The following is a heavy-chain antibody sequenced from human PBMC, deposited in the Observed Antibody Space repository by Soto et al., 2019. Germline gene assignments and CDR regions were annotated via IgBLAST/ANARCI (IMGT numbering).Heavy chain of an antibody. Sequence: SETLSLTCTVSGGSISSSSYYWGWIRQPPGKGLEWIGSIYYSGSTYYNPSLKSRVTISVDTSKNQFSLKLSSVTAADTAVYYCARDCPNYDILTGYYPRPYYFDYWGQGTLVTVSS. CDR3: ARDCPNYDILTGYYPRPYYFDY. D-gene: IGHD3-9*01. J-gene: IGHJ4*02. CDR1: GGSISSSSYY. CDR2: IYYSGST. V-gene: IGHV4-39*07.